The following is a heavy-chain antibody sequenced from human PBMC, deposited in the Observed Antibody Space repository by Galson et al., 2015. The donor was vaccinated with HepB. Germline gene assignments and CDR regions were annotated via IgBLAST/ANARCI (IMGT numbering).Heavy chain of an antibody. V-gene: IGHV3-48*02. D-gene: IGHD6-6*01. Sequence: SLRLSCAASGFTFSSYSMNWVRQAPGKGLEWVSYISSSSSTIYYADSVKGRFTISRDNAKNSLYLQMNSLRDEDTAVYYCARSIWSIAARPLGFDYWGQGTLVTVSS. J-gene: IGHJ4*02. CDR2: ISSSSSTI. CDR3: ARSIWSIAARPLGFDY. CDR1: GFTFSSYS.